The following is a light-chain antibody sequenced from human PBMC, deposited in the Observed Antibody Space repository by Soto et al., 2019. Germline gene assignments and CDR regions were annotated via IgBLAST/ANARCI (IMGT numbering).Light chain of an antibody. CDR1: QNVNSDY. CDR2: GAS. J-gene: IGKJ3*01. V-gene: IGKV3-20*01. Sequence: EVVLTQSPGTLSLSPGERATLSCRATQNVNSDYLAWYQLKPGQAPRLLIYGASSRATGIPDRFSGSGSGTDFTLTINRLEPEDFALYFCQQFGSSPPRVTFGPGTKVDLK. CDR3: QQFGSSPPRVT.